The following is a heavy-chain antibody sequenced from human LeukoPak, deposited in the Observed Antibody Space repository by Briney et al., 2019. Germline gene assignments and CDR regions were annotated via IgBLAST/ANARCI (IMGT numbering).Heavy chain of an antibody. CDR3: ARVGRGYSYGYFDY. CDR1: GYTFTGYY. CDR2: INTHSGGT. V-gene: IGHV1-2*02. D-gene: IGHD5-18*01. J-gene: IGHJ4*02. Sequence: ASVKVSCKASGYTFTGYYMHWVRQAPGQGLEWMGWINTHSGGTNYAQKFQGRVTMTRDTSISTAYMELSRLRSDDTAVYYCARVGRGYSYGYFDYWGQGTLSPSPQ.